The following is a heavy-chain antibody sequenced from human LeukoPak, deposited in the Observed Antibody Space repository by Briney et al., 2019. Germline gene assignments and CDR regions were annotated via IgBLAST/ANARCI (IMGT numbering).Heavy chain of an antibody. J-gene: IGHJ6*04. CDR2: ISSSSSVI. D-gene: IGHD3-10*02. CDR3: AELGITMIGGV. Sequence: GGSLRLSCAASGFTFSSYSMNWVRQTPGKGPEWVSYISSSSSVIYYADSVKGRFTISRDNAKNSLYLQMNSLRAEDTAVYYCAELGITMIGGVWGKGTTVTISS. CDR1: GFTFSSYS. V-gene: IGHV3-48*01.